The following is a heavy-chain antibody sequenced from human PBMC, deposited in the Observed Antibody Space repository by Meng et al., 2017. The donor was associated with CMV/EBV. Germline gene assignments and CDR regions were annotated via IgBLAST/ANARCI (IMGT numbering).Heavy chain of an antibody. CDR2: IYYSGST. V-gene: IGHV4-39*07. CDR3: ARQMRDDSSGWYAFDY. CDR1: GGSISSSSYY. Sequence: SETLSLTCTVSGGSISSSSYYWGWIRQPPGKGLEWIGSIYYSGSTYYNPSLKSRVTISVDTSKNQFSLKLSSVTAADTAVYYCARQMRDDSSGWYAFDYWGQGTLVTVSS. D-gene: IGHD6-19*01. J-gene: IGHJ4*02.